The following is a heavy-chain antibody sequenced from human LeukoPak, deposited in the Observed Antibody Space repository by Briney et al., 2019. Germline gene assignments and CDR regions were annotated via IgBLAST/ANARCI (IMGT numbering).Heavy chain of an antibody. D-gene: IGHD7-27*01. CDR2: ISIYSSNT. CDR3: ARDPGGTWGFDY. V-gene: IGHV1-18*01. CDR1: GYTFTRHG. J-gene: IGHJ4*02. Sequence: GAVTVSCRASGYTFTRHGLSGAGPAPGQGRDWVGWISIYSSNTNYAQKFQDTIRMTTDTSTSTAYMELRSLKSDDTAVYYRARDPGGTWGFDYWGQGALVTVSS.